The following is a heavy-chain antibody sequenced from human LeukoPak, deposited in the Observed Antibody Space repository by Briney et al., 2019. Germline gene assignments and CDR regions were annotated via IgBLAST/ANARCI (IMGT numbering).Heavy chain of an antibody. Sequence: GGSLRLSCAASKFTFSSDEMNWVRQAPGWGLKWISYINTDGGTIYYADSVKGRFTISRDNAKNSLYLQMNSLRAEDTAVYYCARGYDSWDSWGQGTLVTVSS. J-gene: IGHJ4*02. CDR2: INTDGGTI. V-gene: IGHV3-48*03. CDR3: ARGYDSWDS. CDR1: KFTFSSDE. D-gene: IGHD3-16*01.